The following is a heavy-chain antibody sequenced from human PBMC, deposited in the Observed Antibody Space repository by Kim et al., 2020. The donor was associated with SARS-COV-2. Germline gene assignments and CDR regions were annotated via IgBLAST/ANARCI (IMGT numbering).Heavy chain of an antibody. D-gene: IGHD2-8*01. CDR2: T. J-gene: IGHJ4*02. Sequence: TSYARKVHARVTMTPDASTRTAYMELGSLRSDDTAVYYCAGYLYSSGFDHWGQGTLVTVSS. V-gene: IGHV1-18*01. CDR3: AGYLYSSGFDH.